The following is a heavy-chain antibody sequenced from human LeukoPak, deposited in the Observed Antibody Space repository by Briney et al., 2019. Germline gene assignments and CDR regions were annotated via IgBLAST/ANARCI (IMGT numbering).Heavy chain of an antibody. CDR2: INHSGST. Sequence: SETLSLTCTVSGGSIGTSSYYWGWIRQPPGKGLEWIGEINHSGSTNYNPSLRSRVTISVDTSKNQFSLKLSSVTAADTAVYYCARGSSWTYLYYYYGMDVWGQGTTVTVSS. D-gene: IGHD6-13*01. J-gene: IGHJ6*02. CDR1: GGSIGTSSYY. CDR3: ARGSSWTYLYYYYGMDV. V-gene: IGHV4-39*07.